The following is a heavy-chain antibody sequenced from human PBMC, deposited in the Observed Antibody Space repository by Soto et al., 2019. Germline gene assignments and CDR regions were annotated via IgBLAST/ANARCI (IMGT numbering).Heavy chain of an antibody. CDR1: GGTFNKFA. CDR2: LIPVFRSA. J-gene: IGHJ6*02. D-gene: IGHD2-2*01. CDR3: ARRYCDSANCPLLYAVVGL. Sequence: VQLVQSGAEVKKTGSSVKVSCKASGGTFNKFAFSWVRQAPGQGLEWMGGLIPVFRSANYAQRFRGRRTIKSDEYTNTVYLYLNDLRSDDTSVYYCARRYCDSANCPLLYAVVGLSGLGTTVNVSS. V-gene: IGHV1-69*01.